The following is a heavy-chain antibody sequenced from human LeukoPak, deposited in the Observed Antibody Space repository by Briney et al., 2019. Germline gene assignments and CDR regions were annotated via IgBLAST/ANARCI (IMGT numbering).Heavy chain of an antibody. CDR3: TRDTTRDY. J-gene: IGHJ4*02. CDR2: IYYSGST. Sequence: SETLSLTCTVSGGSISTSTYYWGWIRQPPGKGLEWIGNIYYSGSTYYNPSLKSRVTILVDTSKNQFSLKLTSVTAADTAVYYCTRDTTRDYWGQGTLVTVSS. D-gene: IGHD4-11*01. CDR1: GGSISTSTYY. V-gene: IGHV4-39*07.